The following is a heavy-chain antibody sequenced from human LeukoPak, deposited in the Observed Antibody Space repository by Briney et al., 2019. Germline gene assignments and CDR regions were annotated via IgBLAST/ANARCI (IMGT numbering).Heavy chain of an antibody. D-gene: IGHD6-19*01. J-gene: IGHJ4*02. CDR2: ISSSSSTI. CDR3: ARYSSHWSFDS. Sequence: PGGSLRLSCAASGFTFSSYSMNWIRQAPGKGLESVSSISSSSSTIYYADSVKGRFTISRDDAKNSLYLQMNSLIAEDTAVYYCARYSSHWSFDSWGQGTLVTVSS. V-gene: IGHV3-48*01. CDR1: GFTFSSYS.